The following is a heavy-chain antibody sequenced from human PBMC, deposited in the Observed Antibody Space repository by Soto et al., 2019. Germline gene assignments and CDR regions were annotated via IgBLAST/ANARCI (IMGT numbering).Heavy chain of an antibody. V-gene: IGHV4-59*02. CDR2: IYYSGST. CDR1: VGSVRHYY. J-gene: IGHJ4*02. Sequence: QVQLQESGPGLVKPSETLSLTCTVSVGSVRHYYWNWIRQPPGKGLELIGYIYYSGSTNYSPFLESRITISVDTSKNQVSLNLTSVTAADTAVYYCARGSDISSWYFHYWGQGIMVTVSS. CDR3: ARGSDISSWYFHY. D-gene: IGHD6-13*01.